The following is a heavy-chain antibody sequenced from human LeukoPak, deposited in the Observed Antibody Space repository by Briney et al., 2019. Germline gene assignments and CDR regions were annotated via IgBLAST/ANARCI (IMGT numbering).Heavy chain of an antibody. CDR3: ARERVRSPNWFDR. Sequence: ASVKVSCKASGYTFTGYYMHWVRQAPGQGLEWMGWINPNSGGTNYAQKFQGRVAMTRDTSISTAYMELSRLRSDDTAVYYCARERVRSPNWFDRWGQGTLVTVSS. J-gene: IGHJ5*02. CDR1: GYTFTGYY. CDR2: INPNSGGT. V-gene: IGHV1-2*02.